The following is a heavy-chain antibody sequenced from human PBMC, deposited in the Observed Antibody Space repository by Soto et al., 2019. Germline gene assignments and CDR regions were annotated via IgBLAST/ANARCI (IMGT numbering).Heavy chain of an antibody. V-gene: IGHV3-66*01. D-gene: IGHD1-26*01. CDR1: GFIVSSNY. CDR3: AGTTEKGY. Sequence: EVQLVESGGGLVQPGGSLRLSCAASGFIVSSNYMSWVRQAPGKGLEWVSVIYSGGKIYYVDPVKGRFTSSRDNSKNTLYLQMNSLRVEDSGVYYCAGTTEKGYWGQGTLVTVSS. CDR2: IYSGGKI. J-gene: IGHJ4*02.